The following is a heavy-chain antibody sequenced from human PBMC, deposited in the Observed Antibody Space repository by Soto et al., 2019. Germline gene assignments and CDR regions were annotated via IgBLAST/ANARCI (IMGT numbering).Heavy chain of an antibody. D-gene: IGHD7-27*01. J-gene: IGHJ6*02. CDR2: IYHTGTT. CDR3: VKDPGPPRNYFYGMAV. CDR1: GGSFSSNNFY. V-gene: IGHV4-31*03. Sequence: PSETLSLTCTVSGGSFSSNNFYWSWIRHFPGKGLEWIGYIYHTGTTYYSPSFESRVTISLDTSNNQFSLRLASVTAADTATYYCVKDPGPPRNYFYGMAVWGQGITVT.